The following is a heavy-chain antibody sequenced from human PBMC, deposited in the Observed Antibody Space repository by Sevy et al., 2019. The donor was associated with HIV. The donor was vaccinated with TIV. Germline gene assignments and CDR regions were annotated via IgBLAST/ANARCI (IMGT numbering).Heavy chain of an antibody. CDR1: GFTFTDHW. CDR2: IKPDGSEI. V-gene: IGHV3-7*01. D-gene: IGHD3-3*01. CDR3: SRGPGNAFW. Sequence: GGSLRLSCVASGFTFTDHWMAWLRQAPGKGLEWVANIKPDGSEIYYVASVKGRFTISRDNAKRSLYLQMNSLRVEDSAVDYCSRGPGNAFWRGQGTRVTVSS. J-gene: IGHJ1*01.